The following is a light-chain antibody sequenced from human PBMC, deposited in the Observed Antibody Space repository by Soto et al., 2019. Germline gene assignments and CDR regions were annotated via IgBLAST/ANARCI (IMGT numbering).Light chain of an antibody. Sequence: DIQMTQSPFSLSASVGDRVTITCRASQGISNYLAWYQQKPGKGPRLLIYDASTLQSGVPSRFSGSGSGTDFTLTISSLQPKDVATYYCQTYNSALALTFGGGTKVEIK. V-gene: IGKV1-27*01. CDR2: DAS. CDR3: QTYNSALALT. J-gene: IGKJ4*01. CDR1: QGISNY.